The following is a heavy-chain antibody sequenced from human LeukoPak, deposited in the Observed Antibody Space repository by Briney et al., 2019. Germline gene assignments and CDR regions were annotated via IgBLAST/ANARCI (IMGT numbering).Heavy chain of an antibody. Sequence: PGGSLRLSCAASGFTFDNYGINWVRQAPGKGLEWVSRIHWNGGRTGYADSVKGRFTISRDNAKNSLYLQMNSLRAEDTAVYYCAKSGYNRFDYWGQGTLVTVSS. CDR1: GFTFDNYG. CDR3: AKSGYNRFDY. V-gene: IGHV3-20*04. D-gene: IGHD5-24*01. J-gene: IGHJ4*02. CDR2: IHWNGGRT.